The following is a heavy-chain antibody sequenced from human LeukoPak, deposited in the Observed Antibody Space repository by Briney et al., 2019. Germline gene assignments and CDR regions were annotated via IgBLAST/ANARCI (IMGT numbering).Heavy chain of an antibody. CDR1: GGTFSSYA. CDR3: ASYRYSYGSDY. V-gene: IGHV1-69*06. Sequence: SVKVSCKAPGGTFSSYAISWVQQAPGQGLEWMGRIIPIFGTANYAQKFQGRVTITADKSTSTAYMELSSLRSEDTAVYYCASYRYSYGSDYWGQGTLVTVSS. D-gene: IGHD5-18*01. J-gene: IGHJ4*02. CDR2: IIPIFGTA.